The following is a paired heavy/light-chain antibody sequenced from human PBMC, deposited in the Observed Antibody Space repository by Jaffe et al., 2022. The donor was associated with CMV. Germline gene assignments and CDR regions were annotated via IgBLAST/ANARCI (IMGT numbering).Light chain of an antibody. CDR1: QSLLHSDGKTY. V-gene: IGKV2D-29*01. CDR2: EVS. Sequence: DIVMTQTPLSLSVTPGQPASISCKSSQSLLHSDGKTYLYWYLQKPGQPPQLLIYEVSNRFSGVPDRFSGSGSGTDFTLKISRVEAEDVGVYYCMQSIQLPPTFGQGTKVEIK. CDR3: MQSIQLPPT. J-gene: IGKJ1*01.
Heavy chain of an antibody. Sequence: QVQLVQSGAEVKKPGASVKVSCKASGYTFTSYYMHWVRQAPGQGLEWMGIINPSGGSTSYAQKFQGRVTMTRDTSTSTVYMELSSLRSEDTAVYYCARDTYDYVWGSYRPPPTYYMDVWGKGTTVTVSS. D-gene: IGHD3-16*02. V-gene: IGHV1-46*01. CDR2: INPSGGST. J-gene: IGHJ6*03. CDR3: ARDTYDYVWGSYRPPPTYYMDV. CDR1: GYTFTSYY.